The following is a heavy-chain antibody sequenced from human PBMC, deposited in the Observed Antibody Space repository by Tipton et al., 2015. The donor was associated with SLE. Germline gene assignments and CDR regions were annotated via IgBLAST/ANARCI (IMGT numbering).Heavy chain of an antibody. D-gene: IGHD5-12*01. V-gene: IGHV4-59*01. CDR2: IDYSGST. Sequence: TLSLTCTVSGDSIRSYYWSWIRQPPGKGLEYIGYIDYSGSTNYNPSLKSRVTLSVDTSKNQFSLKLNSVTAADTAVYYCAGLRAWGMSYWGQGTLVSVSS. CDR3: AGLRAWGMSY. CDR1: GDSIRSYY. J-gene: IGHJ4*02.